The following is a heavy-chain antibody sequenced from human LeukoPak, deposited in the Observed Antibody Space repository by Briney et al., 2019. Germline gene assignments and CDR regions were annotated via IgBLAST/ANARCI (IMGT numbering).Heavy chain of an antibody. CDR2: IIGSGGST. CDR3: AKVVYDSGSYYY. J-gene: IGHJ4*02. V-gene: IGHV3-23*01. CDR1: GFTFSSYA. D-gene: IGHD3-10*01. Sequence: GGSLRLSCAASGFTFSSYAMSWVRQAPGQGLEWVSSIIGSGGSTDYADSVKGRFTISRDNSKNTLYLQMNSLRAEDTAIYYCAKVVYDSGSYYYWGQGTLVTVSS.